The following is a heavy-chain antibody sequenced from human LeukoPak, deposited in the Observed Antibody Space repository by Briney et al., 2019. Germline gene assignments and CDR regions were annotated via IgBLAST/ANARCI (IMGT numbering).Heavy chain of an antibody. D-gene: IGHD2-2*01. CDR1: GFTFSSYD. CDR3: AREKTYCSSTSCWQDAFDI. CDR2: IRYDGNIK. J-gene: IGHJ3*02. V-gene: IGHV3-30*02. Sequence: GGSLRLSCAASGFTFSSYDMHWVRQAPGKGLEWVAFIRYDGNIKYFADSVKGRFTISRDTSKNTLYLQMNSLRAEDTAVYYCAREKTYCSSTSCWQDAFDIWGQGTMVTVSS.